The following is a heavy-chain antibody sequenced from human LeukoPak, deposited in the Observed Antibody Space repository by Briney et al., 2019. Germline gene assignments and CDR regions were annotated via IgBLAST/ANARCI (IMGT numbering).Heavy chain of an antibody. J-gene: IGHJ1*01. CDR3: ARGLGYFQH. CDR2: IWYDGSNK. V-gene: IGHV3-33*08. Sequence: PGGSLRLSCAASGFTFDDYGMHWVRQAPGKGLEWVALIWYDGSNKYYADSVKGRFTISRDNSKNTLYLQMNSLRAEDTAVYYCARGLGYFQHWGQGTLVTVSS. CDR1: GFTFDDYG. D-gene: IGHD7-27*01.